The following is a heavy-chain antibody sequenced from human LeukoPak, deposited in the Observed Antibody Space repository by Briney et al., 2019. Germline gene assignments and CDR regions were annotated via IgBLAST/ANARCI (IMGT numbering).Heavy chain of an antibody. CDR2: ISSSSSNI. D-gene: IGHD2-21*01. V-gene: IGHV3-48*04. J-gene: IGHJ3*02. CDR3: AKDRREVVNAWSAFDI. Sequence: GGSLRLSCAASEFTFSSYSINWVRQAPGKGLEWVSYISSSSSNIYYADSVKGRFTISRDNAKNSLYLQMNSLRAEDTAVYYCAKDRREVVNAWSAFDIWGQGTMVTVSS. CDR1: EFTFSSYS.